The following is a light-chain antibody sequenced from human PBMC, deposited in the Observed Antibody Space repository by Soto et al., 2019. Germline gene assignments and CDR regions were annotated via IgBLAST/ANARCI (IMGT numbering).Light chain of an antibody. CDR3: QQRSNWPLT. V-gene: IGKV3-11*01. CDR1: QSVSSY. CDR2: DAS. J-gene: IGKJ4*01. Sequence: DIVLTQSPATLSLCPGERATLSCRASQSVSSYLAWYQQKPGQAPRLLIYDASNRATGIPARFSGSGSGTDFTLTISSLEPEDFAVYYCQQRSNWPLTFGGGTK.